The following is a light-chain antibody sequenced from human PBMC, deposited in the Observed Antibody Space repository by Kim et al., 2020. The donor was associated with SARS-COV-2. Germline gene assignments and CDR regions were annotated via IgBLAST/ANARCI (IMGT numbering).Light chain of an antibody. CDR3: QQYNNWPPLT. CDR2: GAS. Sequence: VMTQSPATLSVSPGERTTLSCRASQSVSSNLAWYQQKPGQAPRLLIYGASTRATGIPARFSGSGSGTEFTLTISSLQSEDFAVYYCQQYNNWPPLTFGGGTKVDIK. J-gene: IGKJ4*01. V-gene: IGKV3-15*01. CDR1: QSVSSN.